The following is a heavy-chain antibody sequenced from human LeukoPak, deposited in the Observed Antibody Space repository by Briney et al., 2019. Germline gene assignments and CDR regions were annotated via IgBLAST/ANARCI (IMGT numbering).Heavy chain of an antibody. V-gene: IGHV3-74*01. CDR2: IKSDASII. Sequence: PGGSLRLSCAASGFTFSSYWMHWVRQAPGKGLVWVACIKSDASIITYADSVKGRFTISRDNAKNTLDLQMNSLRVEDTAVYYCARGKEPVAGTSFDVNWGQGTLVTVSS. J-gene: IGHJ4*02. CDR3: ARGKEPVAGTSFDVN. CDR1: GFTFSSYW. D-gene: IGHD6-19*01.